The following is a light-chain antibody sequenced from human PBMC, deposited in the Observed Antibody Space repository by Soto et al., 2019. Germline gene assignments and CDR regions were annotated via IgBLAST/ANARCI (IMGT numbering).Light chain of an antibody. V-gene: IGLV1-40*01. Sequence: QSVLTQPPSVSGAPGQRVTISCTGSSSNIGAGYDVHWYQQLPGTAPKLLIYGNSNRPSGVPDRFSGSKSGTSASLAIAGLEAEDEADYYCQSYDSGGRGNVVFGGGTMVTVL. CDR3: QSYDSGGRGNVV. CDR2: GNS. J-gene: IGLJ2*01. CDR1: SSNIGAGYD.